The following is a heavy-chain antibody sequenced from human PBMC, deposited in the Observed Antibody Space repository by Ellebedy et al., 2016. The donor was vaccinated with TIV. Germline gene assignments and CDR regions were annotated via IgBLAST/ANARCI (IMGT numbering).Heavy chain of an antibody. V-gene: IGHV3-11*01. J-gene: IGHJ4*02. CDR3: ARDRSSGWYYFDF. Sequence: GESLKISCGASGFNFSDYYMTWIRQAPGKGLEWVSYISLSGSTIYYSNSVKGRFTISRDNAKNSRFLQMNSLRAEDTAMYYCARDRSSGWYYFDFWGQGTLVTVSS. D-gene: IGHD6-19*01. CDR2: ISLSGSTI. CDR1: GFNFSDYY.